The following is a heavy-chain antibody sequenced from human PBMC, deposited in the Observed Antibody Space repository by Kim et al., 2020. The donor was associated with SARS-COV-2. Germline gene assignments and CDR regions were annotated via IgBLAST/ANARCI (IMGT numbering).Heavy chain of an antibody. J-gene: IGHJ6*02. D-gene: IGHD2-2*01. CDR2: INHSGST. CDR1: GGSFSGYY. Sequence: SETLSLTCAVYGGSFSGYYWSWIRQPPGKGLEWIGEINHSGSTNYNPFLKSRVTISVDTSKNQFSLKLSSVTAADTAVYYCARGDIVVVPAALGLGYYYYYGMDVWGQGTTVTVSS. CDR3: ARGDIVVVPAALGLGYYYYYGMDV. V-gene: IGHV4-34*01.